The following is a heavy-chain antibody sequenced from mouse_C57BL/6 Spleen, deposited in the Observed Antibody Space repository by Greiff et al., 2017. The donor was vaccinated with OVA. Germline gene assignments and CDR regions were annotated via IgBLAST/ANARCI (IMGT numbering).Heavy chain of an antibody. CDR3: ARQKGTYSNYDAMDY. Sequence: EVMLVESGGDLVKPGGSLKLSCAASGFTFSSYGMSWVRQTPDKRLEWVATISSGGSYTYYPDSVKGRFTIPRDNAKNTLYLQMSSLKSEDTAMYYCARQKGTYSNYDAMDYWGQGTSVTVSS. CDR2: ISSGGSYT. J-gene: IGHJ4*01. CDR1: GFTFSSYG. D-gene: IGHD2-5*01. V-gene: IGHV5-6*01.